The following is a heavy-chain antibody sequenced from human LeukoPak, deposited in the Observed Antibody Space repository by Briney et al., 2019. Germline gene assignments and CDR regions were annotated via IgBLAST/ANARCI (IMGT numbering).Heavy chain of an antibody. J-gene: IGHJ4*02. D-gene: IGHD1-1*01. CDR3: ARQLVPDF. Sequence: PGGSLRLSCAASGFTVSSNYMTWVRQAPGKGLEWVSVIYSGGRTYYADSVKGRFTISRDNSKNTLYLQVNSLRAEDTAVYYCARQLVPDFWGQGTLVTVSS. CDR2: IYSGGRT. V-gene: IGHV3-53*01. CDR1: GFTVSSNY.